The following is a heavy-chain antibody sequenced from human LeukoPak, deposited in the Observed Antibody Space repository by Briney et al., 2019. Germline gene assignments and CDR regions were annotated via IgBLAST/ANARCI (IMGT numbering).Heavy chain of an antibody. D-gene: IGHD4-11*01. J-gene: IGHJ5*02. CDR2: IYTSGST. CDR1: GGSISSYY. V-gene: IGHV4-4*07. CDR3: ALTATVTTAGDGNWFGP. Sequence: SETLSLTCTVSGGSISSYYWSWIRRPSGKGLEQIRRIYTSGSTNYNYSLQSRVNMSVDTSKNQFSLKLSSVTAADTAVYYCALTATVTTAGDGNWFGPWCQGTLVTVSS.